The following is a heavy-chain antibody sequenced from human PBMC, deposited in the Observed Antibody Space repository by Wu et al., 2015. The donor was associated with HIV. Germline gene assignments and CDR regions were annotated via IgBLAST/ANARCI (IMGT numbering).Heavy chain of an antibody. V-gene: IGHV1-69*12. CDR1: GGTFSSYA. CDR2: IIPIFGTA. CDR3: ARAPGYCSSTSCYLEGWFDP. Sequence: QVQLVQSGAEVKKPGSSVKVSCKASGGTFSSYAISWVRQAPGQGLEWMGGIIPIFGTANYAQKFQGRVTITADESTSTAYMELSSLRSEDTAVYYCARAPGYCSSTSCYLEGWFDPWGQGTLVTVSS. J-gene: IGHJ5*02. D-gene: IGHD2-2*01.